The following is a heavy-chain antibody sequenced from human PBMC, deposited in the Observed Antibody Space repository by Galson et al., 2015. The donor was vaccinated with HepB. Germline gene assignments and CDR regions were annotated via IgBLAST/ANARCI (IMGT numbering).Heavy chain of an antibody. J-gene: IGHJ6*03. CDR1: GFTFDDYA. V-gene: IGHV3-9*01. Sequence: SLRLSCAASGFTFDDYAMHWVRQAPGEGLEWVSGISWNSGSIGYADSVKGRFTISRDNAKNSLYLQMNSLRAEDTALYYCAAFLSRLEEYYYMDVWGKGTTVTVSS. D-gene: IGHD2/OR15-2a*01. CDR3: AAFLSRLEEYYYMDV. CDR2: ISWNSGSI.